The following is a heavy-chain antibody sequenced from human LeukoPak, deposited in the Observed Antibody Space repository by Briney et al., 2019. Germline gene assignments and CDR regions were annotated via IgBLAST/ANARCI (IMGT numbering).Heavy chain of an antibody. Sequence: GGSLRLSCAASGFTFSSYGMHRVRQAPGKGLEWVAVIWYDGSNKYYADSVKGRLTISRDISKHTVYLQMNSLRAEDTAVYYCAKGPHVEVSSGYYYYYYYMDVWGKGTTVTVSS. CDR3: AKGPHVEVSSGYYYYYYYMDV. CDR1: GFTFSSYG. V-gene: IGHV3-33*06. D-gene: IGHD3-22*01. J-gene: IGHJ6*03. CDR2: IWYDGSNK.